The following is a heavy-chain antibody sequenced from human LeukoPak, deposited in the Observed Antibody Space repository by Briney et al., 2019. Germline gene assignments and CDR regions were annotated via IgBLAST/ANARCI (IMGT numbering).Heavy chain of an antibody. V-gene: IGHV1-18*01. CDR3: ARIPDFSGYTENWFYP. J-gene: IGHJ5*02. Sequence: ASVKVSCKASGYTFTSYGISWVRQAPEQGLEWMGWISAYNGNTNYAQKLQGRVTMTTDTSTSTAYMELRSLRSDDTAVYSCARIPDFSGYTENWFYPWGQGTLVTVSS. CDR2: ISAYNGNT. CDR1: GYTFTSYG. D-gene: IGHD3-22*01.